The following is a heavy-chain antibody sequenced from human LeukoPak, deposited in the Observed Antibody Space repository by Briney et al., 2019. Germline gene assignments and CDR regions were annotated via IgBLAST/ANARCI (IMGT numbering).Heavy chain of an antibody. CDR3: ASLTRQYSSSWCFDY. J-gene: IGHJ4*02. D-gene: IGHD6-13*01. CDR2: IIPILGIA. CDR1: GGTFSSYA. Sequence: VASVKVSCKASGGTFSSYAISWVRQAPGQELEWMGMIIPILGIANYAQKFQGRVTITADKSTSAAYMQLSSLRSQDTAVYYCASLTRQYSSSWCFDYWGQGTLVTVSS. V-gene: IGHV1-69*04.